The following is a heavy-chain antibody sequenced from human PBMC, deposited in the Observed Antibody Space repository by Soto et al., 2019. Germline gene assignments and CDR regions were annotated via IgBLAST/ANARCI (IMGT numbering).Heavy chain of an antibody. CDR1: GYTFTIYG. CDR2: ISAYNGNT. D-gene: IGHD6-13*01. V-gene: IGHV1-18*01. Sequence: ASVKVSCTASGYTFTIYGISWVRQAPGQGLEWMGWISAYNGNTNYAQKLQGRVTMTTDTSTTTAYMELRSLRSDDTAVYYCARSSAAGNSEYFQHWGQGTLVTVSS. J-gene: IGHJ1*01. CDR3: ARSSAAGNSEYFQH.